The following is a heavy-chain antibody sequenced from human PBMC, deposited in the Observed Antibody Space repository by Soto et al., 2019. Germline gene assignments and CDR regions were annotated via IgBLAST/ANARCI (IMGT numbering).Heavy chain of an antibody. D-gene: IGHD1-26*01. J-gene: IGHJ4*02. CDR1: GFTFSSAW. CDR2: IKSKADGTTT. Sequence: EVQLVESGGGLVKPGGSLRLSCAASGFTFSSAWMTWVRQAPGKGLEWVGHIKSKADGTTTNYAAPVKGRFTISRDDSENTLFLQMNSLKTEDTAVYYCAADVHGGGYPLDYWGQGALVTVSS. V-gene: IGHV3-15*01. CDR3: AADVHGGGYPLDY.